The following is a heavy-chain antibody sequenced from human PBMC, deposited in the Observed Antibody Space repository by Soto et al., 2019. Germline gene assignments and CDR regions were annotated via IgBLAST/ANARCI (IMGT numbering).Heavy chain of an antibody. D-gene: IGHD6-6*01. Sequence: LSLTCAISGDSVSSNSAAWNWIRQSPSRGLEWLGRTYYRSKWYNDYAVSVKSRITINPDTSKNQFSLQLNSVTPEDTAVYYCARDSNIAARRSYYYYGMDVWGQGTTVTVSS. CDR2: TYYRSKWYN. V-gene: IGHV6-1*01. CDR3: ARDSNIAARRSYYYYGMDV. J-gene: IGHJ6*02. CDR1: GDSVSSNSAA.